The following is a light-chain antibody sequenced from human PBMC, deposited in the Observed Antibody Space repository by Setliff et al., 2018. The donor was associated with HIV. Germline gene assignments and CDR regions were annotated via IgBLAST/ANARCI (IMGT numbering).Light chain of an antibody. CDR1: SSDVGGYNY. V-gene: IGLV2-14*03. CDR2: DVS. J-gene: IGLJ1*01. Sequence: QSALTQPASVSGSPGQSITISCTGTSSDVGGYNYVSWYQQHPGKAPKLMIYDVSNRPSGVSNRFSGSKSDNTASLTISGLQLEDESDYYCCSFTSSNTYVFGTGTKVTVL. CDR3: CSFTSSNTYV.